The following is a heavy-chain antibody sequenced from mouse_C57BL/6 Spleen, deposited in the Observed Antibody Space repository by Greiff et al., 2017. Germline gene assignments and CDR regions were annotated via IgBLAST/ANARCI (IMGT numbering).Heavy chain of an antibody. CDR1: GFTFSSYG. Sequence: EVQRVESGGDLVKPGGSLKLSCAASGFTFSSYGMSWVRQTPDKRLEWVATISSGGSYTYYPDSVKGRFTISRDNAKNTLYLQMSSLKSEAPAMYYCASHSSGYSFDYWGQGTTLTVSS. D-gene: IGHD3-2*02. CDR2: ISSGGSYT. J-gene: IGHJ2*01. CDR3: ASHSSGYSFDY. V-gene: IGHV5-6*01.